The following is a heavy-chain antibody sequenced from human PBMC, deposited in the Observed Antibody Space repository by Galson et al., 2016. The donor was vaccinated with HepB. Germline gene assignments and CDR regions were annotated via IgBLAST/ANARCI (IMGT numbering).Heavy chain of an antibody. CDR1: GFIFSNYA. V-gene: IGHV3-23*01. J-gene: IGHJ4*02. D-gene: IGHD1-1*01. CDR3: VKDDKWNVDY. CDR2: LLGGDTT. Sequence: SLRLSCAASGFIFSNYAMSWVRQAPGKGLEWVSGLLGGDTTYYAESVKGRFTTSRDNSKNTLYLQMNNPRAEDTAVYDCVKDDKWNVDYWGQGTLVTVSS.